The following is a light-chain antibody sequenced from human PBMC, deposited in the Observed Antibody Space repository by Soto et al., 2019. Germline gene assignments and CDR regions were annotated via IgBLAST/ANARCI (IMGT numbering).Light chain of an antibody. Sequence: EIVMTQSPATLSVSPGERATLSCRASQSVSSNLAWYQQKPGQAPRLLIYGASTRATGIPARFSGSGSGTEFPLTISSLQSEDVAVYYCQHYNNWPRTVGQGTKVEIK. V-gene: IGKV3-15*01. CDR3: QHYNNWPRT. CDR1: QSVSSN. CDR2: GAS. J-gene: IGKJ1*01.